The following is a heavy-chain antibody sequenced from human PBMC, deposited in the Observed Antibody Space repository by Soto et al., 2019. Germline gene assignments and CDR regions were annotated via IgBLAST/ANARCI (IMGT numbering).Heavy chain of an antibody. V-gene: IGHV4-34*01. CDR1: GGSFSGYY. CDR3: ARSPLTVTTYYFAY. J-gene: IGHJ4*02. Sequence: SATLSLTCAVYGGSFSGYYWSWIRQPPGKGLEWIGEINHIGITNCNPSLKSRVTISVDTSKNQFSLKLSSVTAADTAVYYCARSPLTVTTYYFAYWGQGTRVTVSS. CDR2: INHIGIT. D-gene: IGHD4-4*01.